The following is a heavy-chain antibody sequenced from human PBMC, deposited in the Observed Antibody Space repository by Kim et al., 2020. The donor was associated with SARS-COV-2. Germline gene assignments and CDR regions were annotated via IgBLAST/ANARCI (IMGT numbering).Heavy chain of an antibody. CDR2: IYYSGST. D-gene: IGHD3-22*01. CDR3: ASHVGIPMIVVVIRGWFDP. CDR1: GGSISSSSYY. V-gene: IGHV4-39*01. Sequence: SETLSLTCTVSGGSISSSSYYWGWIRQPPGKGLEWIGSIYYSGSTYYNPSLKSRVTISVDTSKNQFSLKLSSVTAADTAVYYCASHVGIPMIVVVIRGWFDPWGQGTLVTVSS. J-gene: IGHJ5*02.